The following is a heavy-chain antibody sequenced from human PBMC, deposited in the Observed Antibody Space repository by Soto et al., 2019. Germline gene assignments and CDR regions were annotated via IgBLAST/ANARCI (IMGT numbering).Heavy chain of an antibody. CDR3: ARLSRDGYNFLYAFDI. J-gene: IGHJ3*02. V-gene: IGHV5-10-1*01. CDR2: IDPSDSYT. Sequence: PGKSLKISCKGSGYSFTSYWISWVRQMPGKGLEWMGRIDPSDSYTNYSPSFQGHVTISADKSISTAYLQWSSLKASDTAMYYCARLSRDGYNFLYAFDIWGQGTMVTVSS. CDR1: GYSFTSYW. D-gene: IGHD5-12*01.